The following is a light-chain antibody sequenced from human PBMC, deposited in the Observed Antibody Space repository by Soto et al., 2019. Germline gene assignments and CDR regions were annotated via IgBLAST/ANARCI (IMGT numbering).Light chain of an antibody. J-gene: IGKJ5*01. Sequence: DIQMTQSPSSLSASVGDRVTITCRASQSISSYLNWYQQKPGKAPKLLIYAASSLQSVVPSRFSGSGSGTDFSLPISSLQPEDFATYYCQQSYRTPLITFGQGTRLEIK. CDR2: AAS. CDR1: QSISSY. V-gene: IGKV1-39*01. CDR3: QQSYRTPLIT.